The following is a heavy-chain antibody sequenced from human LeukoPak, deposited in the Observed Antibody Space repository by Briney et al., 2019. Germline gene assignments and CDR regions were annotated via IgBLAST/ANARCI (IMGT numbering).Heavy chain of an antibody. J-gene: IGHJ4*02. CDR2: IKQSENT. CDR3: AREGLRNAYNPLGY. CDR1: GGSFSAYY. Sequence: SETLSLTCAVYGGSFSAYYWTWIRQPPGKGLEWIGEIKQSENTNYNPSLKSQVTISIDPSKNQISLKLNSVTAADTAVYFCAREGLRNAYNPLGYWGQGTLVTVSS. V-gene: IGHV4-34*01. D-gene: IGHD5-24*01.